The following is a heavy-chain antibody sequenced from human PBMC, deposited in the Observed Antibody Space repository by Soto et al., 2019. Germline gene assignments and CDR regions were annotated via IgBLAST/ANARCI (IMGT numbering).Heavy chain of an antibody. Sequence: PGGSLRLSCAASGFTFSSYAMHWVRQAPGKGLEYVSGITSSGGNTDYASSVKGRFTISRDNSKNTLYLQMNSLRAEDTAVYYCARYRNSGSCWRRWFDPWGQGTLVTVSS. J-gene: IGHJ5*02. V-gene: IGHV3-64*01. CDR2: ITSSGGNT. D-gene: IGHD2-15*01. CDR3: ARYRNSGSCWRRWFDP. CDR1: GFTFSSYA.